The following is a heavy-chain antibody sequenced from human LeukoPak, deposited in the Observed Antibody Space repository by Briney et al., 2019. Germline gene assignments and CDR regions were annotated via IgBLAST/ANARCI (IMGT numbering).Heavy chain of an antibody. Sequence: SETLSLTCAIYGGSFSGYYWSWIRQPPGKGLEWIGEINHSGSTNYNPSLKSRVTISVDTSKNQFSLKLSSVTAADTAVYYCARLQYQLLWGDAFDIWGQGTMVTVSS. CDR3: ARLQYQLLWGDAFDI. CDR1: GGSFSGYY. CDR2: INHSGST. J-gene: IGHJ3*02. D-gene: IGHD2-2*01. V-gene: IGHV4-34*01.